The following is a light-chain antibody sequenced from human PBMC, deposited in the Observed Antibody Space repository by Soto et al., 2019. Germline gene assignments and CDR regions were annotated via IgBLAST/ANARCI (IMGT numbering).Light chain of an antibody. CDR1: QSVSSY. J-gene: IGKJ1*01. CDR2: DAS. CDR3: QQYGSSGT. Sequence: IMLTQSQATLSLYPGERATLSCRASQSVSSYLAWYQHKPGQAPRLLIYDASNRATGIPARFSGSGSGTDFTLTISRLEPEDFAVYYCQQYGSSGTFGQGTKVDIK. V-gene: IGKV3-11*01.